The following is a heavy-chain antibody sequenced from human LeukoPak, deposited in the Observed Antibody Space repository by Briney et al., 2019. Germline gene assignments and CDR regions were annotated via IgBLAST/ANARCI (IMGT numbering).Heavy chain of an antibody. V-gene: IGHV4-30-4*01. CDR3: AREAIAVAFADGMDV. CDR1: GGSISSGDYY. J-gene: IGHJ6*02. Sequence: PSQTLSLTCTVSGGSISSGDYYWSWIRQPPGKGLEWIGYIYYSGSTYYNPSLKSRVTISVDTSKNQFSLKLSSVTAADTAVYYCAREAIAVAFADGMDVWGQGTTDTVSS. D-gene: IGHD6-19*01. CDR2: IYYSGST.